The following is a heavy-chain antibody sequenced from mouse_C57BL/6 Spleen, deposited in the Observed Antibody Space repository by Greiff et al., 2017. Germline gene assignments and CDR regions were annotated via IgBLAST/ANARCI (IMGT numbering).Heavy chain of an antibody. D-gene: IGHD1-1*01. CDR2: ISSGGDYT. Sequence: EVQRVESGEGLVKPGGSLKLSCAASGFTFSSYAMSWVRQTPEKRLEWVAYISSGGDYTDYADTVTGRFTISRDNARNTLYLQMISLKSEDTAMYYCTEMETDYYGSSYFDYWGQGTTLTVSS. CDR1: GFTFSSYA. CDR3: TEMETDYYGSSYFDY. V-gene: IGHV5-9-1*02. J-gene: IGHJ2*01.